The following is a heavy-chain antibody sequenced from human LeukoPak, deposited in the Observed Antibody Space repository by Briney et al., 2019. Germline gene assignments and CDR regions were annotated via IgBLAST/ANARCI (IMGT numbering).Heavy chain of an antibody. CDR1: GFTFSTYA. CDR2: ITGDSRRT. J-gene: IGHJ4*02. D-gene: IGHD2-21*01. Sequence: GGSLRLSCAASGFTFSTYAMAWVRQAPGKGLDWVSSITGDSRRTYYADPVKGRFTISRDNSKNTLFLQMDSLRADDTAVYYCAKQPAGDPPYFDSWGQGTLVTVSS. V-gene: IGHV3-23*01. CDR3: AKQPAGDPPYFDS.